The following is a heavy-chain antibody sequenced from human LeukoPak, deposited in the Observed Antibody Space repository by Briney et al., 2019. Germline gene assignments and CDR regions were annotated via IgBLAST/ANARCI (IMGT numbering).Heavy chain of an antibody. D-gene: IGHD6-19*01. CDR2: IGPKSADT. J-gene: IGHJ3*01. Sequence: ASVKVSCKASGYTFTDYYIHWVRQAPGQGLEWMTYIGPKSADTHYAQKFQGRVTVTLDTSISTAYMELKWLTADDTAVYYCARDGVAGRSDAFDLWGQGTTVTVSS. V-gene: IGHV1-2*02. CDR3: ARDGVAGRSDAFDL. CDR1: GYTFTDYY.